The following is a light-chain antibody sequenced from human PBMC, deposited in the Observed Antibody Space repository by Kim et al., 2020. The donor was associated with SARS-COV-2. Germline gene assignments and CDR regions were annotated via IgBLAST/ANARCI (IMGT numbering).Light chain of an antibody. CDR2: DAS. Sequence: SLSPGEGATLSCRASHSVDTHLAWYQQKPGRSPRLLIYDASKRATGIPARFSGSGSGTDFTLTISSLEAEDSAVYYCQLRNNWMYTFGQGTKVEI. V-gene: IGKV3-11*01. CDR3: QLRNNWMYT. CDR1: HSVDTH. J-gene: IGKJ2*01.